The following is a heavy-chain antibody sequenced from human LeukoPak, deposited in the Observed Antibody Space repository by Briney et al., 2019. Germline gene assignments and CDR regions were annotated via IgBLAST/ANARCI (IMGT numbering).Heavy chain of an antibody. J-gene: IGHJ4*02. D-gene: IGHD7-27*01. CDR2: INQDGSEI. V-gene: IGHV3-7*01. CDR3: ATLNWGNLDF. CDR1: GFPFTSYW. Sequence: GGSLRLSCAGSGFPFTSYWMNWVRQSPGKGLEWVANINQDGSEIYYADSVKGRFTLSRDNAESSVYLQMNNLRAEETAVYYCATLNWGNLDFWGQGTQVTVSS.